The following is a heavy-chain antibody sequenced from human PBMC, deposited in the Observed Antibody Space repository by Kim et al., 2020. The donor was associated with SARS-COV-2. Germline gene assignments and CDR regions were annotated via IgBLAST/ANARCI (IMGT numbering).Heavy chain of an antibody. J-gene: IGHJ4*02. V-gene: IGHV4-34*01. CDR2: INHSGST. CDR1: GGSFSGYY. Sequence: SETLSLTCAVYGGSFSGYYWSWIRQPPGKGLEWIGEINHSGSTNYNPSLKSRVTISVDTSKNQFSLKLSSVTAADTAVYYCARGVKKGLRFWGYWGQGT. D-gene: IGHD5-12*01. CDR3: ARGVKKGLRFWGY.